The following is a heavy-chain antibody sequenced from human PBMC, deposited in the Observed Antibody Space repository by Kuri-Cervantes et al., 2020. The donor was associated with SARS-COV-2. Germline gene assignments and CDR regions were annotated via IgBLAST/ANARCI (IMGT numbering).Heavy chain of an antibody. V-gene: IGHV1-2*02. Sequence: ASVKVSCKASGYTFTSYYMHWVRQAPGQGLEWMGWINPNSGGTNYAQKFQGRVTMTRDTSISTAYMELSRLRSDDTAVYYCARGVGSSWYVDDAFDIWGQGTMVTVSS. CDR1: GYTFTSYY. CDR2: INPNSGGT. CDR3: ARGVGSSWYVDDAFDI. D-gene: IGHD6-13*01. J-gene: IGHJ3*02.